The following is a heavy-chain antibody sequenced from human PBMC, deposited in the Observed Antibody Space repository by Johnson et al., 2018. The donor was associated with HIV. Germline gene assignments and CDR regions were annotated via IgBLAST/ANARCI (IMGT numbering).Heavy chain of an antibody. CDR2: IGWNGLTI. CDR3: ARGRRPWELHGFNAFDT. J-gene: IGHJ3*02. D-gene: IGHD1-26*01. Sequence: QLVESGGGLVQPGGSPRLSCAASGFTFNDYAMHWVRQGPGKGLEWVAGIGWNGLTIGYVDSVKGRFTISRDDATNSLYLRMDSLRVEDTAVYHCARGRRPWELHGFNAFDTWGQGTTVIVSS. V-gene: IGHV3-9*01. CDR1: GFTFNDYA.